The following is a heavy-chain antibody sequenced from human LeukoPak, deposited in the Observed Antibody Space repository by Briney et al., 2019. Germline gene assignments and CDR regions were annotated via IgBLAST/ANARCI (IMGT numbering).Heavy chain of an antibody. CDR1: GYTFTNYY. V-gene: IGHV1-2*02. D-gene: IGHD3-3*01. Sequence: ASVKVSCKASGYTFTNYYLHWVRQAPGQGLEWMGWINPNNGGTNYAQKFQGRVTMTRDTSISTAYMELSRLRSDDTAVYYCARGVLYDFWSGYSRSERYYFDYWGQGTLVTVSS. CDR2: INPNNGGT. CDR3: ARGVLYDFWSGYSRSERYYFDY. J-gene: IGHJ4*02.